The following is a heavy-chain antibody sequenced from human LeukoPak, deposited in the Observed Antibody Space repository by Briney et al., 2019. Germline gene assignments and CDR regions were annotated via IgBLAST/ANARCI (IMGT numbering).Heavy chain of an antibody. CDR3: TRDQTPYY. CDR2: IRSKIYGGTP. J-gene: IGHJ4*02. CDR1: GLSLNNYA. Sequence: GGSLRLSCTASGLSLNNYAMTWVRQAPGKGLEWVGFIRSKIYGGTPEYAASVKGRFTISRDDSKGIAYLQMDSLKTEDTAVYYCTRDQTPYYWGQGTLVTVSS. V-gene: IGHV3-49*04.